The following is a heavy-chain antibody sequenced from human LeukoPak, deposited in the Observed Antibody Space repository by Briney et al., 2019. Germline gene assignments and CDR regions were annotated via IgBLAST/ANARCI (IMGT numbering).Heavy chain of an antibody. D-gene: IGHD4-23*01. J-gene: IGHJ1*01. CDR2: ISPDGNS. Sequence: SETLSLTCAVSGGSFSGYYLTWIRQSPEKGLEWIGDISPDGNSNYNPSLKTRVSISLDKSKDQFSLKLTSVTAADMSVYYCARGPRADYAGPRGRFFQYWGQGTQVTVSS. CDR1: GGSFSGYY. CDR3: ARGPRADYAGPRGRFFQY. V-gene: IGHV4-34*01.